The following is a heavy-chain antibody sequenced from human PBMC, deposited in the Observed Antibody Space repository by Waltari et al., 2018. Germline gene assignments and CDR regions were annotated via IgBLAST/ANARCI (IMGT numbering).Heavy chain of an antibody. D-gene: IGHD2-2*01. V-gene: IGHV3-33*01. Sequence: QVQLVESGGGVVQPGRSLRLSCATSGFTFSSYGIYWVRQAPGKGLEWVAFISYYGSNKEYADSVKGRFTISRDNSKNTLYLQMNGLRAEDTAVYYCTRKSQLLWTGQDYYYGMDVWGQGTTVTVSS. CDR3: TRKSQLLWTGQDYYYGMDV. CDR1: GFTFSSYG. CDR2: ISYYGSNK. J-gene: IGHJ6*02.